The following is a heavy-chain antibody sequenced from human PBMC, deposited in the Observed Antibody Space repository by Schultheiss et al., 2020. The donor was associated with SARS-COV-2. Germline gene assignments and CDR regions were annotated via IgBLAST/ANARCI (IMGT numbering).Heavy chain of an antibody. CDR1: GFTVSIYG. CDR2: IKSETDGGTT. CDR3: ARANSSLRSAMDV. J-gene: IGHJ6*02. V-gene: IGHV3-15*05. D-gene: IGHD6-13*01. Sequence: GGSLRLSCAASGFTVSIYGMSWVRQAPGKGLEWVGRIKSETDGGTTDYAAPVSGRFIISRDDAKDTLYLQMNSLRAEDTALYYCARANSSLRSAMDVWGQGTTVTVSS.